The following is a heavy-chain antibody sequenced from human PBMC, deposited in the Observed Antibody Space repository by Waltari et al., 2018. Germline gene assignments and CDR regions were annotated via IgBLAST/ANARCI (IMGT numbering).Heavy chain of an antibody. Sequence: EVQMVESGGGLVQPGGSLRLSCAVSEFTFSTKWMRWVRQAPGKGLEWVASIMPDGSEKSYVDSVRGRFTISRDNAKNSLYLQMDSLRDEDTAVYYCATYNQWLAFAYWGQGTLVTVSS. J-gene: IGHJ4*02. CDR3: ATYNQWLAFAY. V-gene: IGHV3-7*01. CDR2: IMPDGSEK. CDR1: EFTFSTKW. D-gene: IGHD6-19*01.